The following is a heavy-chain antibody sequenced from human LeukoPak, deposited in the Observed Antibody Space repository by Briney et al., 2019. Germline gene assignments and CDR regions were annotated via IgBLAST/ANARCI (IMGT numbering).Heavy chain of an antibody. CDR1: GYTFPSYF. CDR3: ARDIGGVRGAQYYFDY. J-gene: IGHJ4*02. V-gene: IGHV1-46*01. Sequence: GASVKVSCKASGYTFPSYFMHWVRQAPGQGLEWMGIINPTGGSTTYAQKFQGRVTMTRDTSTSTVYMELSSLRSEDTAVYYCARDIGGVRGAQYYFDYWGQGTLVTVSS. CDR2: INPTGGST. D-gene: IGHD3-16*01.